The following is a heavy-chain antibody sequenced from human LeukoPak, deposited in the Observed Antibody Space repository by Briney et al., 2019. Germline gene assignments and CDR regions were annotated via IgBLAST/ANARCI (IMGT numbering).Heavy chain of an antibody. CDR3: ATSSRKELLKGAGAFDI. J-gene: IGHJ3*02. Sequence: SETLSLTCTVSGGPISSYYWGWIRQPPGKGLEWIGSIYYSGSTYYNPSLKSRVTISVDTSKNQFSLKLSSVTAADTAVYYCATSSRKELLKGAGAFDIWGQGTMVTVSS. CDR1: GGPISSYY. CDR2: IYYSGST. D-gene: IGHD1-26*01. V-gene: IGHV4-39*01.